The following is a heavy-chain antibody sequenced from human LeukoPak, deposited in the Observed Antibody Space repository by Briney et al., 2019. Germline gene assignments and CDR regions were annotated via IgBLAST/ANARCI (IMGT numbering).Heavy chain of an antibody. CDR2: IYYSGRT. Sequence: SETLSLTCTVSGGSISSYYWTWIRQPPGKGLEWVGFIYYSGRTNYNPSLKSRVTILVDTSKNQFSLRLSSVTAADTAVYYCARTGSYDTNGLDSWGQGTLVIVSS. V-gene: IGHV4-59*08. D-gene: IGHD2-8*01. J-gene: IGHJ4*02. CDR1: GGSISSYY. CDR3: ARTGSYDTNGLDS.